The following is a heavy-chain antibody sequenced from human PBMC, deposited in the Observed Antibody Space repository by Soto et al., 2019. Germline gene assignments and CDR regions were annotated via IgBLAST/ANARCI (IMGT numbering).Heavy chain of an antibody. V-gene: IGHV4-4*07. CDR1: GGSISSYY. Sequence: SETLSLTCTVSGGSISSYYWSWIRQPAGKGLEWIGRIYTSGSTNCNPSLKSRVTMSVDTSKNQFSLKLSSVTAADTAVYYCARVVRRGVIITFGMDVWGQGTTVTVSS. CDR2: IYTSGST. CDR3: ARVVRRGVIITFGMDV. D-gene: IGHD3-10*01. J-gene: IGHJ6*02.